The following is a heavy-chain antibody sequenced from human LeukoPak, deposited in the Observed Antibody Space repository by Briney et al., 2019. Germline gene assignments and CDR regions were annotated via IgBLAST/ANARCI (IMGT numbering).Heavy chain of an antibody. CDR2: INPTGGST. D-gene: IGHD6-19*01. Sequence: ASVKVSCKASGYTFTSHHMYWVRQAPGQGLEWMGLINPTGGSTNYAQRFQGRVTITRDTSTSTVFVELNSLRSDDTAVYYCARGPPLYSSGWELDYWGQGALVTVSS. CDR3: ARGPPLYSSGWELDY. J-gene: IGHJ4*02. CDR1: GYTFTSHH. V-gene: IGHV1-46*01.